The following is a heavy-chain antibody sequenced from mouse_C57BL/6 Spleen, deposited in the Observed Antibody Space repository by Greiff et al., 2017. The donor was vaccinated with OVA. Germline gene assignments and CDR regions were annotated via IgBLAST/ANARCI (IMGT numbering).Heavy chain of an antibody. Sequence: DVHLVESGGGLVKPGGSLKLSCAASGFTFSSYAMSWVRQTPEKRLEWVATISDGGSYTYYPDNVKGRFTISRDNAKNNLYLQMSHLKSEDTAMYYCARDGTTVVEDYFDYWGQGTTLTVSS. D-gene: IGHD1-1*01. J-gene: IGHJ2*01. V-gene: IGHV5-4*01. CDR2: ISDGGSYT. CDR1: GFTFSSYA. CDR3: ARDGTTVVEDYFDY.